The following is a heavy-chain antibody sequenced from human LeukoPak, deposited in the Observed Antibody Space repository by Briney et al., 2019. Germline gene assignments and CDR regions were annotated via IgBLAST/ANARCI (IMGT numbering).Heavy chain of an antibody. CDR1: GGSISSGSYY. D-gene: IGHD6-19*01. CDR3: ASGYSSGWSQYYY. CDR2: IYTSGST. V-gene: IGHV4-61*02. J-gene: IGHJ4*02. Sequence: PSETLSLTCTVSGGSISSGSYYWSWIRQPAGKGLEWIGRIYTSGSTNYNPSLKSRVTISVDTSKNQFSLKLSSVTAADTAVYYCASGYSSGWSQYYYWGQGTLVTVSS.